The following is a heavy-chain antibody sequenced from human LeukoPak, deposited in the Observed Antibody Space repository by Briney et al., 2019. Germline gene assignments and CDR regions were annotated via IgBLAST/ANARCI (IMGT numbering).Heavy chain of an antibody. V-gene: IGHV4-59*08. D-gene: IGHD5-12*01. Sequence: SETLSLTCTVSGASISSCYWSWIRQIPEKGLEGIGYMSNTAVTGYNLSLESRVSISRHTSKNQFSLKLTSVTAADTAVYYCVRHEDLVAIPLGLGAFDLWGQGTLVTVSS. J-gene: IGHJ3*01. CDR1: GASISSCY. CDR3: VRHEDLVAIPLGLGAFDL. CDR2: MSNTAVT.